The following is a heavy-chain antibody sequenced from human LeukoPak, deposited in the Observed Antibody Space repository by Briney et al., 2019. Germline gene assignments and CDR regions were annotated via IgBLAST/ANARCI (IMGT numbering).Heavy chain of an antibody. V-gene: IGHV1-69*05. CDR3: ARDHRNPAYCSSTSCYRYNWFDP. J-gene: IGHJ5*02. CDR1: GGTFSSYA. Sequence: GASVKVSCKASGGTFSSYAISWVRQAPGQGLEWMGGIIPIFGTANYAQKFQGRVTITTDESTSTAYMELSSLRSEDTAVYYCARDHRNPAYCSSTSCYRYNWFDPWGQGTLVTVSS. D-gene: IGHD2-2*01. CDR2: IIPIFGTA.